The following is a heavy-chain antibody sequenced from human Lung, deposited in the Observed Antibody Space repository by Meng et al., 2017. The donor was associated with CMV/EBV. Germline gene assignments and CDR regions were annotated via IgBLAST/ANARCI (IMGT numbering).Heavy chain of an antibody. CDR3: AREGSGSSRVGYYGMDV. CDR1: DGSFSVYY. Sequence: SXTLSPXCAVHDGSFSVYYWSWIRQPPGKGLEWIGEINHSGSTNYNPSLKSRVAMSVDTSKNQLSLRLNSVTAADTAVYYCAREGSGSSRVGYYGMDVWGRGTAVTVSS. D-gene: IGHD6-25*01. J-gene: IGHJ6*02. V-gene: IGHV4-34*01. CDR2: INHSGST.